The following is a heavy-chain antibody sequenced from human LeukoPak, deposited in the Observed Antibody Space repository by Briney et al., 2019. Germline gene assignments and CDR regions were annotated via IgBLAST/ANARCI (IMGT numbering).Heavy chain of an antibody. Sequence: GGSLRLSCAASGFTFSSYAMSWVRQAPGKGLEWVSAISGSGGSTYYADSVKGRFTISRDNSKSTLFLQMNSLRADDTAVYYCSGSNLFPPLFDYWGQGTLVTVSS. CDR1: GFTFSSYA. CDR2: ISGSGGST. V-gene: IGHV3-23*01. CDR3: SGSNLFPPLFDY. J-gene: IGHJ4*02. D-gene: IGHD3-16*02.